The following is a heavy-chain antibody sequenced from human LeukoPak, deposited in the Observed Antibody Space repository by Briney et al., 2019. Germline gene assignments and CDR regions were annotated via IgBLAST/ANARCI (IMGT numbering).Heavy chain of an antibody. V-gene: IGHV3-48*03. J-gene: IGHJ3*02. D-gene: IGHD4-23*01. CDR2: IRSSGNTK. CDR1: GFTFSSYE. Sequence: GGSLRLSCAASGFTFSSYEMNWARQAPGKGLEWVSYIRSSGNTKYYADSVKGRFTISRDNAKNSLYLQMNSLRAEDTAVYYCARDRLTIRWPSVDAFDIWGQGTMVTVSS. CDR3: ARDRLTIRWPSVDAFDI.